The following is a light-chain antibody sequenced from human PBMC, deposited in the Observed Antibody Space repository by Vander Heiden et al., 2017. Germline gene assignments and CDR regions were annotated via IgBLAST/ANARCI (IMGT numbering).Light chain of an antibody. J-gene: IGKJ5*01. CDR2: WAS. CDR3: QQYYSTPIS. Sequence: DIVMTQSPHSLPVPLGERATINCKSSQSVLYSSNNENYLAWYQQKSGQPPKLLIYWASTRESGVPDRFSGSGSGTDFTLTISSLQAEDVAVYYCQQYYSTPISFGQGTRLEIK. CDR1: QSVLYSSNNENY. V-gene: IGKV4-1*01.